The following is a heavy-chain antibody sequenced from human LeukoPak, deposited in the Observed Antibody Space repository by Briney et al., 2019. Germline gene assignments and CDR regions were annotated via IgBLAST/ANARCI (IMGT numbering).Heavy chain of an antibody. Sequence: GGSLRLSCDATGFTFSDYYMSWLRQAPGKGLEWVSYSSSSGSIIYNADSMNGRFTISRDNAKNSLYLQMNRLRDEDTAVYYCAKDNYYDSSGAFDYWGQGTLVTVSS. CDR3: AKDNYYDSSGAFDY. CDR1: GFTFSDYY. D-gene: IGHD3-22*01. J-gene: IGHJ4*02. CDR2: SSSSGSII. V-gene: IGHV3-11*01.